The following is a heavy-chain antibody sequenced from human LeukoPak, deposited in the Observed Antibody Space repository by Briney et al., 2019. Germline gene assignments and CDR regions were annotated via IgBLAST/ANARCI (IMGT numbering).Heavy chain of an antibody. CDR3: ARGLRGTRYDILTGNFDY. V-gene: IGHV4-34*01. CDR1: GGSFSGYY. J-gene: IGHJ4*02. CDR2: INHSGST. Sequence: SETLSLTCAGYGGSFSGYYWSWIRQPPGKGLEWIGEINHSGSTNYNPSLKSRVTISVDTSKNQFSLKLSSVTAADTAVYYCARGLRGTRYDILTGNFDYWGQGTLVTVSS. D-gene: IGHD3-9*01.